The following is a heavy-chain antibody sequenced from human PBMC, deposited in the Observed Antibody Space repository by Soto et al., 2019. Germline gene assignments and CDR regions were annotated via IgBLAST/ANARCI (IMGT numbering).Heavy chain of an antibody. V-gene: IGHV4-34*01. CDR2: INHSGTT. CDR1: GGSFSGYY. CDR3: ARPTRQWLGLRYYYGMDV. Sequence: QVQLQQWGAGLLKPSETLSLTCAVYGGSFSGYYWSWIRQPPGKGLEWIGEINHSGTTNYNPSLNRRVTISVATSQSRFSLKLRSVTAADTAVYYCARPTRQWLGLRYYYGMDVWGHGTTVTVSS. J-gene: IGHJ6*02. D-gene: IGHD6-19*01.